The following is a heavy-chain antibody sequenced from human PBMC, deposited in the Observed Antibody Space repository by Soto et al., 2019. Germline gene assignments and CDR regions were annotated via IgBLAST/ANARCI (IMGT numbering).Heavy chain of an antibody. V-gene: IGHV1-18*04. CDR3: ARGLGTNSLDV. D-gene: IGHD7-27*01. CDR1: GYKFTTYG. J-gene: IGHJ6*02. Sequence: QVQLLQSGAEVKKPGASVKVSCKASGYKFTTYGITWVRQAPGQGLEWLGGISTYNGNTDYAQNLQDRVTMTTETSTSTAYLEVRSLTSDDTAVYFCARGLGTNSLDVWGQGTTVTVSS. CDR2: ISTYNGNT.